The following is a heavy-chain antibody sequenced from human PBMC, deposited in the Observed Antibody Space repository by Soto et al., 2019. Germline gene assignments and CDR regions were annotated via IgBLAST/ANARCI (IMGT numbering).Heavy chain of an antibody. D-gene: IGHD5-18*01. J-gene: IGHJ3*02. V-gene: IGHV1-2*04. CDR1: GYTFTGYY. CDR3: ARAVVSYGDAFDI. CDR2: INPNSGGT. Sequence: ASVKVSCKASGYTFTGYYMHWVRQAPGQGLEWMGWINPNSGGTNYAQKFQGWVTMTRDTSISTAYMELSRLRSDDTAVYYCARAVVSYGDAFDIWDQGTMVTVSS.